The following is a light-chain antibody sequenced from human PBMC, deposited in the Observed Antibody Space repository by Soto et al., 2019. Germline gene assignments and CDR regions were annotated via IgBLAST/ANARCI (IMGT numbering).Light chain of an antibody. Sequence: VLTQSPGTLSLSPGDRATLSCRASQSITGNYLAWHQQKPGQAPKLLIYGASTRAPGIPDRFNGSGSGTDFILTISRLEADDVAMYYCQQFSSYPLTVGGGTKVDIK. J-gene: IGKJ4*01. CDR1: QSITGNY. V-gene: IGKV3-20*01. CDR3: QQFSSYPLT. CDR2: GAS.